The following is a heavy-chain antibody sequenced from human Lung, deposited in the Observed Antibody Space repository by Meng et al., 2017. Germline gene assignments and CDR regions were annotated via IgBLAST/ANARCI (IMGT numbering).Heavy chain of an antibody. Sequence: QGQSHRGGEGLLKPSGTLSLTCVVSGGSFSDYYWSWIRQPPGKGLEWIGEINHSGSTNYNPSLESRATISVDTSQNNLSLKLSSVTAADSAVYYCARGPTTMAHDFDYWGQGTLVTVSS. CDR3: ARGPTTMAHDFDY. J-gene: IGHJ4*02. V-gene: IGHV4-34*01. CDR2: INHSGST. CDR1: GGSFSDYY. D-gene: IGHD4-11*01.